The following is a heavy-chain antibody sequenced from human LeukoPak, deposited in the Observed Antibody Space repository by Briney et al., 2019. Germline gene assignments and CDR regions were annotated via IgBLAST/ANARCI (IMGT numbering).Heavy chain of an antibody. V-gene: IGHV1-18*01. D-gene: IGHD3-22*01. J-gene: IGHJ3*02. CDR1: GYTFSSYG. Sequence: ASVKVSCKASGYTFSSYGISWVRQAPGQGLEWMGWISAYNGDTNYATKLQGRVTMTTDQYTSTAYMVLRSLSSDAAAVYYCARYAITMLVVPHLMPFDIWGHGTMVTVSS. CDR3: ARYAITMLVVPHLMPFDI. CDR2: ISAYNGDT.